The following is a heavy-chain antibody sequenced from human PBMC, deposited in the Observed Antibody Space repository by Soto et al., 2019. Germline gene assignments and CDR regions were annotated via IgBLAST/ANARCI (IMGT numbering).Heavy chain of an antibody. D-gene: IGHD4-17*01. CDR1: GYTFTGYY. CDR2: INPNRGGT. V-gene: IGHV1-2*02. CDR3: ARVPTVTGWYFDL. J-gene: IGHJ2*01. Sequence: QVQLVQSGAEVKKPGASVKVSCKASGYTFTGYYMHWVGQAPGQGLEWMGWINPNRGGTNYAQKFQGSVTMTRDTSISTAYMELSRLRSDDTAVYYCARVPTVTGWYFDLWGRGTLVTVSS.